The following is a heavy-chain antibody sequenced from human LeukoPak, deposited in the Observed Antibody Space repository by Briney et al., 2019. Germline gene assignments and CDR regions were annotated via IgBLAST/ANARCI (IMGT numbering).Heavy chain of an antibody. Sequence: ASVKVSCKASGYTFTSYAMHWVRQAPGQRLEWMGWINAGNGNTKYSQKFQGRVTITRDTSASTAYMELSSLRSEDTAVYYCARVGFGLEIHLDYWGQGTLVTVSS. D-gene: IGHD3-16*01. CDR3: ARVGFGLEIHLDY. CDR1: GYTFTSYA. J-gene: IGHJ4*02. V-gene: IGHV1-3*01. CDR2: INAGNGNT.